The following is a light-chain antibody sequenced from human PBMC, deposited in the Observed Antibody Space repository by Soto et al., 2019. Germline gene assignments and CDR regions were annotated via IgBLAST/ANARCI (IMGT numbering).Light chain of an antibody. CDR3: QSYDSSLSDSV. V-gene: IGLV1-40*01. CDR1: SSNIGAPYD. CDR2: GNT. J-gene: IGLJ2*01. Sequence: QSALTQPPSVSGAPGQRVTISCTGSSSNIGAPYDVHWYQHLPGTAPKLLIFGNTNRPSGVPDRFSGSKSGTSASLAITGLQAEDEADYYCQSYDSSLSDSVFGGGTKLTVL.